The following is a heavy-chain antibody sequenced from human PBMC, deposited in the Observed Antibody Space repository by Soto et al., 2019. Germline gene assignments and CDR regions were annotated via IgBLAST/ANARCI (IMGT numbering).Heavy chain of an antibody. J-gene: IGHJ4*01. Sequence: QTLSLTCAITVDSDSSNSAGWSWVRQSPSRGLEWLGRTYYRSKWYYEYAVSVRGRITINPDTSKNQYSLQLNSVTPEDTAVYFCARGEQYSGRIFDYWGQGTLVTVSS. CDR1: VDSDSSNSAG. CDR3: ARGEQYSGRIFDY. V-gene: IGHV6-1*01. D-gene: IGHD1-26*01. CDR2: TYYRSKWYY.